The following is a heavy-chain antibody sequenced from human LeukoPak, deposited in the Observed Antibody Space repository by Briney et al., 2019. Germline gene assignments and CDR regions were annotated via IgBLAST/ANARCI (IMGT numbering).Heavy chain of an antibody. V-gene: IGHV3-21*01. J-gene: IGHJ4*02. Sequence: KSGESLRLSCAASGFTFSRYTMNWVRQAPGKGLEWVSSIRNSSSHIFYADSVKGRFIISRDNAQNSLFLQMNSLRPEDTAVYYCARVQSSIVMSPIPTFDYWGQGILVTVSS. D-gene: IGHD2-21*02. CDR2: IRNSSSHI. CDR1: GFTFSRYT. CDR3: ARVQSSIVMSPIPTFDY.